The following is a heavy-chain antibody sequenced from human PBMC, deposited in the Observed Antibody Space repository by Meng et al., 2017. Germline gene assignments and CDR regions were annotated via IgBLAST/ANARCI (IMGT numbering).Heavy chain of an antibody. CDR2: INPNSGGT. Sequence: ASVKVSCKASGGTFSSYAISWVRQAPGQGLEWMGWINPNSGGTNYAQKFQGRVTMTRDTSISTAYMELSRLRSDDTAVYYCARDWDIVVVPAAMPDYWGQGTLVTVSS. CDR3: ARDWDIVVVPAAMPDY. CDR1: GGTFSSYA. J-gene: IGHJ4*02. D-gene: IGHD2-2*01. V-gene: IGHV1-2*02.